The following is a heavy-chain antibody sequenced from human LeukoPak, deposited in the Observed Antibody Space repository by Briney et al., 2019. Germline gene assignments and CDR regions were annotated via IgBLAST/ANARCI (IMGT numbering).Heavy chain of an antibody. Sequence: SQTLSLTCAISGDSVSSNSAAWNWIRQPPSRGLEWLGRTYYRSKWYNDYAVSGKSRITINPDTSKNQFSLQLNSVTPEDTAVYYCARSEMYYHDSSGYTPLYYYGMDVWGQGTTVTVSS. CDR3: ARSEMYYHDSSGYTPLYYYGMDV. D-gene: IGHD3-22*01. V-gene: IGHV6-1*01. CDR2: TYYRSKWYN. J-gene: IGHJ6*02. CDR1: GDSVSSNSAA.